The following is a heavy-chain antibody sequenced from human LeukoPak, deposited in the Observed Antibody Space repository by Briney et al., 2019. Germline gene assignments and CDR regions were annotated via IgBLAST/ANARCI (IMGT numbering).Heavy chain of an antibody. CDR2: IYTSGST. Sequence: SETLSLTCTVSGGSICSYYWSWIRQPAGKGLEWIGRIYTSGSTNYNPSLKSRVTMSVDTSKNQFSLKLSSVTAADTAVYYCARVPKGYSSGWYFDYWGRGTLVTVSS. D-gene: IGHD6-19*01. CDR3: ARVPKGYSSGWYFDY. J-gene: IGHJ4*02. CDR1: GGSICSYY. V-gene: IGHV4-4*07.